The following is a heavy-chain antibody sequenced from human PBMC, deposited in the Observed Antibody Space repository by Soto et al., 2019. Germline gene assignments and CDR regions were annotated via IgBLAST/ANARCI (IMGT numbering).Heavy chain of an antibody. CDR3: ARDRNWVDP. V-gene: IGHV1-18*01. Sequence: QVQLVQSGAEVKKPGASVKVSCKASGYTFTSYDISWVRQAPGQGLEWMGWMSTSNGNTNYAQKLQGRVTMTTDTSTSTANMELRSLRPDDTAMYFCARDRNWVDPWGQGTLVTVS. J-gene: IGHJ5*02. CDR1: GYTFTSYD. CDR2: MSTSNGNT.